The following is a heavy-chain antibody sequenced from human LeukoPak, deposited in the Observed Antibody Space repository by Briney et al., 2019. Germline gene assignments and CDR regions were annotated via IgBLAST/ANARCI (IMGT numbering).Heavy chain of an antibody. J-gene: IGHJ6*02. Sequence: PGGSLRLSCIASGFTPGDPAMSRGREAPGKGLEWGGLIRRKVYRGTIEYAASVKGRFTISRDEYKGIAYLQMNSLKIEDTAVYYCTRGPIQRWLYYGMDVWGQGTTVIVSS. D-gene: IGHD5-18*01. V-gene: IGHV3-49*04. CDR2: IRRKVYRGTI. CDR1: GFTPGDPA. CDR3: TRGPIQRWLYYGMDV.